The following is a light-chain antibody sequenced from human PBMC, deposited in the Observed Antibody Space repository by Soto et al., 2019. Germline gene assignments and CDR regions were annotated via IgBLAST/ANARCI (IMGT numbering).Light chain of an antibody. Sequence: QSVLTQPPSASGTPGQRVTISCSGSNSNIGSNTVSWYQQLPGTAPKLLIYSDSQRPSGVPHRFSGSKSGTSASLAISGLQSEDEADYYCAAWDDSLNGVVFGGGTKLTVL. CDR3: AAWDDSLNGVV. CDR2: SDS. CDR1: NSNIGSNT. V-gene: IGLV1-44*01. J-gene: IGLJ2*01.